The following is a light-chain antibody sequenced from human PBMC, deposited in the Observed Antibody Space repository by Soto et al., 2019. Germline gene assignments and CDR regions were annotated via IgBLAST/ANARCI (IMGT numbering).Light chain of an antibody. Sequence: ELVLTQSPGTLSLSPGERATLSCRASQSVDSSHLAWYQQKPGQAPRLLIYGASNRATGIPDRFSGSGSGTDVSLTISRLEPEDFAVYYCQQYGTSPETFGRGIKVEIK. J-gene: IGKJ1*01. CDR2: GAS. CDR3: QQYGTSPET. CDR1: QSVDSSH. V-gene: IGKV3-20*01.